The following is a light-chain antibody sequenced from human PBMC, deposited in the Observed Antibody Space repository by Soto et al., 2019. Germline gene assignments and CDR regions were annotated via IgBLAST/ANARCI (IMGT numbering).Light chain of an antibody. J-gene: IGKJ5*01. Sequence: EIVMTQSPATLSVSPGERVTLSCRASQSVSINLAWYQQKPAQAPRLLIYGASTRATGIPDRFIGSGSGTDFTLTISRLEPEDFAVYACQQYGRAPITFGQGTRLEIK. V-gene: IGKV3-20*01. CDR2: GAS. CDR1: QSVSIN. CDR3: QQYGRAPIT.